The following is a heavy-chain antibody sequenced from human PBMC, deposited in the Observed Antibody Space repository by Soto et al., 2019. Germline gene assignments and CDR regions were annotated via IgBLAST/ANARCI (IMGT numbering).Heavy chain of an antibody. D-gene: IGHD2-21*01. V-gene: IGHV3-11*01. Sequence: QVQLVESGGGLVKPGGSLRLSCAASGFTFSDYYMNWIRQAPGKGLEGVSYISSSGTTIYYADSVKGRFTISRDNAKNSLFLQMNSLRAEDTALYYCARGHSIFYGMDVWGQGTTVTVSS. CDR3: ARGHSIFYGMDV. CDR2: ISSSGTTI. J-gene: IGHJ6*02. CDR1: GFTFSDYY.